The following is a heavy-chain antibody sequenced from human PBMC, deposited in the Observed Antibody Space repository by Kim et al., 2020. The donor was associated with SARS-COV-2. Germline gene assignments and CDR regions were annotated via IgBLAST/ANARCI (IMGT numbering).Heavy chain of an antibody. Sequence: GNPNYAQKLQGRVTMTTDTSTSTAYMELRSLRSDDTAVYYCARRGLGFDYWGQGTLVTVSS. CDR3: ARRGLGFDY. J-gene: IGHJ4*02. D-gene: IGHD7-27*01. V-gene: IGHV1-18*01. CDR2: GNP.